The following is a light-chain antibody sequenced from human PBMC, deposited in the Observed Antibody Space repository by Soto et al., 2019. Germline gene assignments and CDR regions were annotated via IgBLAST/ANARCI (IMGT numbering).Light chain of an antibody. Sequence: IVLTQSPGTLSLSPGERATHSCRASQSVTGSYLAWYQQKPGQAPRLVIYGTYNRATGIPDRFSGSGSGTDFTLTISRLEPEEFAVYYCQHYGISSWTFGQGTKVEIK. CDR1: QSVTGSY. CDR3: QHYGISSWT. CDR2: GTY. V-gene: IGKV3-20*01. J-gene: IGKJ1*01.